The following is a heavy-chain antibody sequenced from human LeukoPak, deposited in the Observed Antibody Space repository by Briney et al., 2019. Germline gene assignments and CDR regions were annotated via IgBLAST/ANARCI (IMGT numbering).Heavy chain of an antibody. CDR2: INPNSGDT. CDR1: GYTFTDYY. V-gene: IGHV1-2*02. CDR3: ASDRGLAAAGYS. D-gene: IGHD6-13*01. J-gene: IGHJ4*02. Sequence: VKLSCKATGYTFTDYYIHWVRQAPGQGLEWMGWINPNSGDTNYEQMSQGRVTMTRDTSISTAYMELTRLTSDDTAVYYCASDRGLAAAGYSWGQGTLVIVSS.